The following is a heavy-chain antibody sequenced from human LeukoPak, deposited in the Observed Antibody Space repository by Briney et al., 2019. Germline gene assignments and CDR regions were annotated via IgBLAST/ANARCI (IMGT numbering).Heavy chain of an antibody. J-gene: IGHJ4*02. V-gene: IGHV3-7*01. CDR3: VKDLRGPEGF. CDR2: IKQDGGEK. D-gene: IGHD2-2*01. CDR1: GFTFSTSW. Sequence: GGSLRLSCAASGFTFSTSWMSWVRQAPGKGLEWVANIKQDGGEKSYVDSEKGRFTISRDDAKTSLYLQMISLRVEDTAVYYCVKDLRGPEGFWGQGTLVTVSS.